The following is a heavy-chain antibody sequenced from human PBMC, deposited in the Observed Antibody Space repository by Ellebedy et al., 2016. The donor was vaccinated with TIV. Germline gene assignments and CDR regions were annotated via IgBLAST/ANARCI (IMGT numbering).Heavy chain of an antibody. CDR2: INLRNGAT. Sequence: ASVKVSCXASGYNFREYYLHFVRQAPGQGLEWMGWINLRNGATHYAQKFRDRVTMTSDASTTTAFMELSWLRSDDTAVYYCARSSGSGHDLWGQGTLVTVSS. V-gene: IGHV1-2*02. CDR3: ARSSGSGHDL. J-gene: IGHJ4*02. D-gene: IGHD5-12*01. CDR1: GYNFREYY.